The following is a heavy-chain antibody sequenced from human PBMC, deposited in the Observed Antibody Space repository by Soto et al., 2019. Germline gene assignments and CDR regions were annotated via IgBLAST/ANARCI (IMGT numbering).Heavy chain of an antibody. D-gene: IGHD2-21*02. CDR2: INAGNGNT. J-gene: IGHJ5*01. Sequence: ASVKVSCKASGYTFTSYAMHWVRQAPGQRLEWMGWINAGNGNTKYSQKFQGRVTITRDTSASTAYMELSSLRSEDTAVYYCARGVPGADANCFVSWGEAILVTVS. CDR3: ARGVPGADANCFVS. V-gene: IGHV1-3*01. CDR1: GYTFTSYA.